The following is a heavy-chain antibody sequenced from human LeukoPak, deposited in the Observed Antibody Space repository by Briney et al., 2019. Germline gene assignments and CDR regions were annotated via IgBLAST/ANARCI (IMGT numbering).Heavy chain of an antibody. CDR1: GGSISSYY. V-gene: IGHV4-59*01. CDR2: IYYSGST. J-gene: IGHJ4*02. D-gene: IGHD3-3*01. CDR3: ARGRITIFGVVIMYDY. Sequence: SETLSLTCTVSGGSISSYYWSWIRQPPGKGLEWIGYIYYSGSTNYNPSLKSRVTISVDTSKNQFSLKLSSVTAADTAVYYCARGRITIFGVVIMYDYWGQGTLVTVSS.